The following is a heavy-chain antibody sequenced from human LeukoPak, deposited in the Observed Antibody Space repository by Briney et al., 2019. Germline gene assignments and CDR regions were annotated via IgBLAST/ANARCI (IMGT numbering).Heavy chain of an antibody. CDR2: IYYSGST. CDR3: ARGLLGYCSGGSCYVDY. V-gene: IGHV4-59*01. CDR1: GGSISSYY. J-gene: IGHJ4*02. D-gene: IGHD2-15*01. Sequence: TSETLSLTCTVSGGSISSYYWGWIRQPPGKGLEWIGYIYYSGSTNYNPSLKSRVTISVDTSKNQFSLKLSSVTAADTAVYYCARGLLGYCSGGSCYVDYWGQGTLVTVSS.